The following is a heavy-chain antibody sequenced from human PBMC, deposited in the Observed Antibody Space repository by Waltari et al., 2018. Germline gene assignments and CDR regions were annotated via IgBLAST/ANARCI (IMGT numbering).Heavy chain of an antibody. CDR1: GFAVSNNY. CDR2: FYTGGST. Sequence: VQVVESGGGLVQPGGSLRLSCAASGFAVSNNYMSWVRQAPGEGVGWVSIFYTGGSTYYADSVQGRFTISRDISKNMLLLQMNSLRAEDTAIYYCARDRPLDYWGQGTLVTVSS. J-gene: IGHJ4*02. V-gene: IGHV3-66*01. CDR3: ARDRPLDY.